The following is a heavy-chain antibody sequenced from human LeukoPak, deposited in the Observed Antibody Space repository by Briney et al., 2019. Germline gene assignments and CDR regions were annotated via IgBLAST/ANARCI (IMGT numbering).Heavy chain of an antibody. CDR3: AKPRTTGTTNY. CDR1: GFTFSGHT. D-gene: IGHD1-1*01. V-gene: IGHV3-21*04. J-gene: IGHJ4*02. CDR2: ISSSSSYI. Sequence: GGSLRLSCAASGFTFSGHTMNWVRQAPGKGLEWVSLISSSSSYIKYADSVKGRFTISRDNSKNTLYLQMNSLRAEDTAVYYCAKPRTTGTTNYWGQGTLVTVSS.